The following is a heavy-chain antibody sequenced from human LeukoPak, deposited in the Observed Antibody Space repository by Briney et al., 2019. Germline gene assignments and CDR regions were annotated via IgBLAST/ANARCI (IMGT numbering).Heavy chain of an antibody. J-gene: IGHJ5*02. Sequence: SETLSLTCTVSGGSISSYYWNWVRQPPGKGLEWIGYIYYSGSTNYNPSLKSRVTISVDTSKNQFSLKLSSVTAADTAVYYCARSITMVRGDNWFDPWGQGTLVTVSS. CDR2: IYYSGST. CDR1: GGSISSYY. V-gene: IGHV4-59*08. CDR3: ARSITMVRGDNWFDP. D-gene: IGHD3-10*01.